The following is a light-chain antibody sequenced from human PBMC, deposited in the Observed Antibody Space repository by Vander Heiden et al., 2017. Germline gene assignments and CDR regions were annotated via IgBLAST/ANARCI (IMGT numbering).Light chain of an antibody. J-gene: IGKJ2*01. CDR1: QSVSSSH. V-gene: IGKV3-20*01. CDR2: GAS. CDR3: QQYDRSPYT. Sequence: EIVLTQSPGTLSLSPGKRATLSCRASQSVSSSHLAWYQQRPGQAPRLLIYGASNGAAGIPDRFSGSGSGTDFTLTISRLEPEDFAVYYCQQYDRSPYTFGQGTKLDIK.